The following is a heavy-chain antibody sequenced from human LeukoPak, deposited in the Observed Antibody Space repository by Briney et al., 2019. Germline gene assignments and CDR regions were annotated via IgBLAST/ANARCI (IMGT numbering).Heavy chain of an antibody. Sequence: PGGSLRLSCAASGFTFSSYAMSWVRQAPGKGLEWVSAISDSGGSTYYADSVKGRFSISRDNSKNTLYLQMNSLRAEDTAVYYCAKDTSELLDSDAVDHWGQGTLVTVSS. V-gene: IGHV3-23*01. CDR2: ISDSGGST. CDR3: AKDTSELLDSDAVDH. D-gene: IGHD1-26*01. CDR1: GFTFSSYA. J-gene: IGHJ4*02.